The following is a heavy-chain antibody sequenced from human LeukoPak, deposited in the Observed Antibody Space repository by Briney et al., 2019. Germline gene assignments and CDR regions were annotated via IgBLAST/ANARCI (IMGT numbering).Heavy chain of an antibody. J-gene: IGHJ4*02. CDR1: GFTVSSNY. CDR3: ARVKDIVVVPVAVGLLDS. Sequence: GGSLRLSCAASGFTVSSNYMSWVRQAPGKGLEWVSVIYSGGSTYYADSVKGRFTISRDNSKNTLYLQMNSLRAEDTAVYYCARVKDIVVVPVAVGLLDSWGRGTLVTVSS. D-gene: IGHD2-2*01. V-gene: IGHV3-53*01. CDR2: IYSGGST.